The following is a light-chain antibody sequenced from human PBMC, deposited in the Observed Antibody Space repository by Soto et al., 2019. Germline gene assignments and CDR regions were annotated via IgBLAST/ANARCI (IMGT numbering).Light chain of an antibody. V-gene: IGKV1-5*01. CDR2: DAS. CDR1: QNIRGW. CDR3: LQDYNLPRT. Sequence: DIRMTQSPSTLSTSVGDRVTITCRASQNIRGWLAWYQQKPGKAPKLLIYDASTLESGVPSRFSGSGSGTEFTLTISSLQPDDFATYFCLQDYNLPRTFGQGTTVEI. J-gene: IGKJ1*01.